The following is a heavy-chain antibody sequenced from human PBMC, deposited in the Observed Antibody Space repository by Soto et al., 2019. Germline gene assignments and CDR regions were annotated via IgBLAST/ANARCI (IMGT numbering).Heavy chain of an antibody. Sequence: EVQLLESGGGLVQPGGSLRLSCAASGFTFSSYAMSWVRQAPGKGLEWVGRIKSKTDGGTTDYAAPVKGRFTISRDDSKNTLYLQMNSLKTEDTAVYYCTTDGGYSSSTSCYDYYGMDVWGQGTTVTVSS. CDR1: GFTFSSYA. J-gene: IGHJ6*02. CDR2: IKSKTDGGTT. CDR3: TTDGGYSSSTSCYDYYGMDV. V-gene: IGHV3-15*01. D-gene: IGHD2-2*01.